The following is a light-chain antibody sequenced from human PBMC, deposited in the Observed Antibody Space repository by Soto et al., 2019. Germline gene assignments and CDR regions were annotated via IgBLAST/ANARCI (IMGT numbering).Light chain of an antibody. J-gene: IGLJ1*01. CDR1: SSNIGSNT. CDR3: AAWDDSLNGHYV. V-gene: IGLV1-44*01. CDR2: SNN. Sequence: QSVLTQPPSASGTPGQRVTISCSGSSSNIGSNTVNWYQQLPGTAPKLLIYSNNQRPSGVPVRFSGSDSGTSASLAISGLQSEDEADYYCAAWDDSLNGHYVFGTGTKLTVL.